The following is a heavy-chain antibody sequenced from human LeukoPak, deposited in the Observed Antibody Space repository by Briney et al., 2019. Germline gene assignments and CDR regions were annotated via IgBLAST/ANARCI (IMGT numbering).Heavy chain of an antibody. D-gene: IGHD3-10*01. CDR2: INPYNCNT. J-gene: IGHJ4*02. Sequence: ASVKVSCKASGYTFTNYGISWVRQAPGKGLEWMGWINPYNCNTNYAQKLQGRVTLTTDTSTSTAYMELRSLRSEDTAVYYCARSISAMVRGAPYYWGRGTLVTVSS. CDR1: GYTFTNYG. CDR3: ARSISAMVRGAPYY. V-gene: IGHV1-18*01.